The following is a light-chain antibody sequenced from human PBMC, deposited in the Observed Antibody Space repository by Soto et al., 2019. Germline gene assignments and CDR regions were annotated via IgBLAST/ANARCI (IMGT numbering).Light chain of an antibody. CDR3: SSYRSSDTLEV. J-gene: IGLJ1*01. CDR2: AVS. V-gene: IGLV2-14*01. CDR1: SDDIGTYDY. Sequence: QSSLTHPCSVSASPGQSISISCTGTSDDIGTYDYVSWYQQHPGKAPNLIRYAVSNRPSGVSTRFSGSKSGNTASLTISGVQADDEADYYCSSYRSSDTLEVFGTGTKVTV.